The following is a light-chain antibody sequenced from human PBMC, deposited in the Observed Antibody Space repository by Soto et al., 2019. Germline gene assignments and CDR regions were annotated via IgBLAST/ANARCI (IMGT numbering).Light chain of an antibody. J-gene: IGKJ4*01. Sequence: EFVLTQSPGTLSLSPGERATLSCRASQTVRNNYLAWYQQKPGQAPRLLIYDASSRATGIPDRFSGGGSGTDFTLTISRLEPEDFAVYYCQQFSSYPLTFGGGTKGRSN. CDR2: DAS. V-gene: IGKV3-20*01. CDR1: QTVRNNY. CDR3: QQFSSYPLT.